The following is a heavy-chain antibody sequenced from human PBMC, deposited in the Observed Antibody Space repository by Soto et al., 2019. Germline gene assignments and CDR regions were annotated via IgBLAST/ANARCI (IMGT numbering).Heavy chain of an antibody. V-gene: IGHV3-30*18. Sequence: QVQLVESGGGVVQPARSLRLSCAASGFTFSAFGMHWVRQAPGKGLEWVAVISNDGNSEHYADSVKGRFTISRDNSKNTFYLQMNSLSVEDTAVYYCAKTITTVGVSSTGRGALLDNWGQGILVSVSS. CDR2: ISNDGNSE. D-gene: IGHD3-3*01. CDR3: AKTITTVGVSSTGRGALLDN. CDR1: GFTFSAFG. J-gene: IGHJ4*02.